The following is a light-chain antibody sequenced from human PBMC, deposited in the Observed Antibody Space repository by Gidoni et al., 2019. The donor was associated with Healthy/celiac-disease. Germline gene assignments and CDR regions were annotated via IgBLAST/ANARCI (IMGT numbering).Light chain of an antibody. J-gene: IGKJ4*01. CDR3: RTT. CDR1: QDISNY. Sequence: DIQMTQSPSSLSASVGDRVTITCQASQDISNYLNWYQQKPGKAPKLLIYDASNLETGVPSRFSGSGSGTDFTFTISSLQPEDIATYYCRTTFXGXTKVEIK. V-gene: IGKV1-33*01. CDR2: DAS.